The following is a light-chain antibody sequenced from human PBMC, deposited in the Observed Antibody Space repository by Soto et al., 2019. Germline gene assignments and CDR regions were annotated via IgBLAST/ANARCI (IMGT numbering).Light chain of an antibody. Sequence: QSVLTQPPSASGTPGQRVTISCSGSSSNFGSSTVNWYRQVPGTAPKLLMYNNNQRPSGVPDRFSGSKSGTSASLAISGLQSEDEADYYCATWDKSLNGQVFGGGTQLTV. CDR3: ATWDKSLNGQV. CDR2: NNN. CDR1: SSNFGSST. J-gene: IGLJ3*02. V-gene: IGLV1-44*01.